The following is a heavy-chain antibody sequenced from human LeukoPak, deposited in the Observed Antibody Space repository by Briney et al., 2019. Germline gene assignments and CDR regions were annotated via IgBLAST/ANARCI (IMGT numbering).Heavy chain of an antibody. CDR3: ARDHYGSGSYYAFDI. CDR1: GYTFTGYY. V-gene: IGHV1-2*06. J-gene: IGHJ3*02. CDR2: IKPNSVGT. Sequence: ASVKVSCKASGYTFTGYYMHWGRQAPGQGGEGRGRIKPNSVGTNYAQKFQGRVTMTRDTSISTAYMELSRLRSDDTAVYYCARDHYGSGSYYAFDIWGQGTMVTVSS. D-gene: IGHD3-10*01.